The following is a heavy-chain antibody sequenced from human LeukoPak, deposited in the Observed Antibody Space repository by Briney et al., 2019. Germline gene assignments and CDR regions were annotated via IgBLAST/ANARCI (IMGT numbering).Heavy chain of an antibody. D-gene: IGHD1-1*01. J-gene: IGHJ5*02. CDR1: GYSFTSYW. V-gene: IGHV5-51*01. CDR2: IYPCDSDT. CDR3: ATLTHVQLERLYNWFDP. Sequence: GESLKISCKGSGYSFTSYWIGWVRQMPGKGLEWMGIIYPCDSDTRYSPSFQGQVTISADKSISTAYLQWSSLKGSDTAMYYCATLTHVQLERLYNWFDPWGQGTLVTVSS.